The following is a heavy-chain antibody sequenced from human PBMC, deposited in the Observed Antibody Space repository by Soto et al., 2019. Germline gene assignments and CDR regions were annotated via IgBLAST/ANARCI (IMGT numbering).Heavy chain of an antibody. CDR1: GGSISSGGYY. Sequence: SETLSLTCTVSGGSISSGGYYWSWIRQHPGKGLEWIGYIYYSGSTNYNPSLKSRVTISVDTSKNQFSLKLSSVTAADTAVYYCARLRFGSIGAFDIWGQGTMVTVSS. CDR3: ARLRFGSIGAFDI. D-gene: IGHD3-3*01. V-gene: IGHV4-61*08. CDR2: IYYSGST. J-gene: IGHJ3*02.